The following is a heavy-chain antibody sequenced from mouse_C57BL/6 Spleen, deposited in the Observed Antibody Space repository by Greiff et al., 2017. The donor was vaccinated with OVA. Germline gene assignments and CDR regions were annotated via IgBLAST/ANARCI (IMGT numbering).Heavy chain of an antibody. CDR1: GFTFTDYY. CDR2: IRNKANGYTT. D-gene: IGHD1-1*01. Sequence: EVKVVESGGGLVQPGGSLSLSCAASGFTFTDYYMSWVRQPPGQALEWLGFIRNKANGYTTEYSASVKGRFTIYRDKSQSILYLQMNALRAEDSATYYCARYENYYGSSYGWYFDVWGTGTTVTVSS. V-gene: IGHV7-3*01. J-gene: IGHJ1*03. CDR3: ARYENYYGSSYGWYFDV.